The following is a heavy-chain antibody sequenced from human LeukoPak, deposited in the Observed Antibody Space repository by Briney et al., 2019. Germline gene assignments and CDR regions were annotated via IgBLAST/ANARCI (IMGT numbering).Heavy chain of an antibody. V-gene: IGHV4-34*01. D-gene: IGHD2-15*01. CDR3: ARGYCSGGSCYSYYYYNYMDV. CDR1: GGSFSGYY. CDR2: INHSGST. Sequence: SETLSLTCAVYGGSFSGYYWSWIRQPPGKGLEWIGEINHSGSTNYNPSLKSRVTISVDTSKNQFSLKLSSVTAADTAVYYCARGYCSGGSCYSYYYYNYMDVWGKGTTVTIS. J-gene: IGHJ6*03.